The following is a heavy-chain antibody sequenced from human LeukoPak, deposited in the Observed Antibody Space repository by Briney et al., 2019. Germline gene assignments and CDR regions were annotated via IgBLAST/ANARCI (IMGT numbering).Heavy chain of an antibody. Sequence: SETLSLTCAVYGGSFSGYYWSWIRQPPGKGLEWIGEINHSGSTNYNPSLKSRVTISVDTSKNQFSLKLSSVTAADTAVYYCARAQFVPLWFGEKIYNWFDPWGQGTLVTVSS. J-gene: IGHJ5*02. CDR3: ARAQFVPLWFGEKIYNWFDP. CDR1: GGSFSGYY. D-gene: IGHD3-10*01. CDR2: INHSGST. V-gene: IGHV4-34*01.